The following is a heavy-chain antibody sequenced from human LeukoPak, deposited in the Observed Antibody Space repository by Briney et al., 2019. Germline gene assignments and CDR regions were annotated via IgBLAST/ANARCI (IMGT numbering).Heavy chain of an antibody. CDR3: ARDHAYSYGFSYYFHS. CDR1: GFSVSSSY. D-gene: IGHD5-18*01. J-gene: IGHJ4*02. V-gene: IGHV3-66*01. CDR2: IYSGGNT. Sequence: PGGSLRLSCAASGFSVSSSYMSWVRQAPGKGLEWVSVIYSGGNTFYADSVKGRFTISRDNSKNMLYLQMNSLRPEDTAVYYCARDHAYSYGFSYYFHSWGRGTLVTVSS.